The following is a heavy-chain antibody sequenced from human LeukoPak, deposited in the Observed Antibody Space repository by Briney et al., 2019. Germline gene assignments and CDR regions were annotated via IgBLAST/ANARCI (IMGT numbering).Heavy chain of an antibody. Sequence: SVKVSCNASGGTFSSYAISWVRQAPGQGLEWMRRIIPIFGTANYAQKFQGRVTITTDESTSTAYMELSSLRSEDTAVYYCAIALVYYDSSGYLVFDYWGQGILVTVSS. CDR1: GGTFSSYA. D-gene: IGHD3-22*01. V-gene: IGHV1-69*05. J-gene: IGHJ4*02. CDR3: AIALVYYDSSGYLVFDY. CDR2: IIPIFGTA.